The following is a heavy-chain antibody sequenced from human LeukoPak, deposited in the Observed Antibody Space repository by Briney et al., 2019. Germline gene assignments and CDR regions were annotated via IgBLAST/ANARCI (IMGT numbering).Heavy chain of an antibody. CDR3: ARGRYGSGPADY. J-gene: IGHJ4*02. CDR2: INPNSGGT. CDR1: GYTFTGYY. V-gene: IGHV1-2*06. Sequence: ASVKVSCKASGYTFTGYYMHWVRQAPGQGLEWMGRINPNSGGTNYAQKFQGRVTMTRDTSISTAYTELSRLRSDDTAVYYCARGRYGSGPADYWGQGTLVTVSS. D-gene: IGHD3-10*01.